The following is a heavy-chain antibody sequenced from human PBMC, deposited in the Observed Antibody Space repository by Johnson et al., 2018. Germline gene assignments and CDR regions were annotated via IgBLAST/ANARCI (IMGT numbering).Heavy chain of an antibody. Sequence: QVQLVQSGGGVVQPGRSLRLSCAASGFTFSSYGMHWVRQAPGKGLEWVSVIYSSGSTYYADSVKGRFTISRDNSKNALSLQMNSLRAGDTAVYDCAQGPQGGGDWVWGQGTMVTVSS. V-gene: IGHV3-NL1*01. CDR1: GFTFSSYG. D-gene: IGHD2-21*02. CDR2: IYSSGST. CDR3: AQGPQGGGDWV. J-gene: IGHJ3*01.